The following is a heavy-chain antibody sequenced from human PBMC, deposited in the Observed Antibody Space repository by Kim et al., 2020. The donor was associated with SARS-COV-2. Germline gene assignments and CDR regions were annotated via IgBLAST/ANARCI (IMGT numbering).Heavy chain of an antibody. D-gene: IGHD2-2*01. Sequence: RKSRVTIAVDTSKNQFSLKLSSVTAADTAVYYCARGPKRAVVVPASGFDYWGQGTLVTVSS. CDR3: ARGPKRAVVVPASGFDY. J-gene: IGHJ4*02. V-gene: IGHV4-34*01.